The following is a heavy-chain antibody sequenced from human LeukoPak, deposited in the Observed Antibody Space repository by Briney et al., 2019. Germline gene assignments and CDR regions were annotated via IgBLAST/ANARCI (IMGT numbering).Heavy chain of an antibody. J-gene: IGHJ3*02. D-gene: IGHD1-20*01. CDR2: IIPILGIA. V-gene: IGHV1-69*04. CDR1: GGTFSSYA. Sequence: GASVTVSCKASGGTFSSYAISWVRQAPGQGLEWMGRIIPILGIANYAQKFQGRVTITADKSTSTAYMELSSLRSEDTAVYYCAREYNWTRRGKGAFDIWGQGTMVTVSS. CDR3: AREYNWTRRGKGAFDI.